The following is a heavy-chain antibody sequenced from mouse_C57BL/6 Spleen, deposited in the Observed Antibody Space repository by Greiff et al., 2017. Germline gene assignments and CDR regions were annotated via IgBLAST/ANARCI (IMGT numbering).Heavy chain of an antibody. V-gene: IGHV1-42*01. CDR2: INPSTGGT. Sequence: VQLQQSGPELVKPGASVKISCKASGYSFTGYYMNWVKQSPEKSLEWIGEINPSTGGTTYNQKFKAKTTLSVDKSTSTASMQRKSLRSEDSAVYYFGTDGFGGTGTLVTVSS. D-gene: IGHD2-3*01. J-gene: IGHJ3*01. CDR3: GTDGF. CDR1: GYSFTGYY.